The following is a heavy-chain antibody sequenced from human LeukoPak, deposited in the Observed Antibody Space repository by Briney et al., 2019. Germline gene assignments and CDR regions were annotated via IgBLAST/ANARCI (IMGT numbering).Heavy chain of an antibody. CDR3: ARDRDRSSWYHGMDV. CDR1: GFTFDDYT. V-gene: IGHV3-43*01. Sequence: PGGSLRLSCAASGFTFDDYTMHWVRQAPGKGLEWVSLISWDGGSTYYADSVKGRFTISRDNAKNSLYLQMNSLRAEDTAVYYCARDRDRSSWYHGMDVWGQGTMVTVSS. D-gene: IGHD6-13*01. J-gene: IGHJ6*02. CDR2: ISWDGGST.